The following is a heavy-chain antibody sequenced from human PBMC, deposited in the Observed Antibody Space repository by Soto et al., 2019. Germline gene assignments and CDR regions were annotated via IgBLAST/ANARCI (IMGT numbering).Heavy chain of an antibody. V-gene: IGHV4-61*01. J-gene: IGHJ4*02. Sequence: SETLSLTCTVSGGSVSSGSYYWSWVRQPPGKGLEWIGYIYYSGSTKYKSSLERRVTISVDTSKNQFFLKLTSVTAADTAVYYCARSIEGYYYDSSAYAAGLDHWGQGTLVTVSS. CDR2: IYYSGST. CDR3: ARSIEGYYYDSSAYAAGLDH. CDR1: GGSVSSGSYY. D-gene: IGHD3-22*01.